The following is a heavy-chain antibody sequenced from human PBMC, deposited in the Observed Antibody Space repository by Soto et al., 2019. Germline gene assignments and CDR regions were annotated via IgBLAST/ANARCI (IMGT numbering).Heavy chain of an antibody. Sequence: QVHLVESGGGVVQPGGSLRLSCTASGFIFSSYDMHWVRQAPGKGLEWMAVIWNDGSNFHYGDSVKGRFTVSRDNSKNTLYLQMNRLTAGDTAVYYCTTDKGGSAFDIWGQGTLVIVSS. CDR2: IWNDGSNF. CDR1: GFIFSSYD. CDR3: TTDKGGSAFDI. D-gene: IGHD1-26*01. V-gene: IGHV3-33*01. J-gene: IGHJ3*02.